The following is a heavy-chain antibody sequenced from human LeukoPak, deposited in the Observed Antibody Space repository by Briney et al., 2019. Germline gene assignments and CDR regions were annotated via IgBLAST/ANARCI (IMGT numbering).Heavy chain of an antibody. J-gene: IGHJ4*02. Sequence: PRGSLRLSCAASGFTFYDYGMSWVRQAPGKGLEWVSGINWNGGSTGYADSVKGRFTISRDNAKNSLYLQMNSLRAEDTALYYCARARSTGYYVADYWGQGTLVTVSS. CDR3: ARARSTGYYVADY. CDR2: INWNGGST. D-gene: IGHD3-9*01. CDR1: GFTFYDYG. V-gene: IGHV3-20*04.